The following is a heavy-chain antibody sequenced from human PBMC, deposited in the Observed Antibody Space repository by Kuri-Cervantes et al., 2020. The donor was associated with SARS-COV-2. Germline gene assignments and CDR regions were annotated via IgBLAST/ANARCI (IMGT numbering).Heavy chain of an antibody. V-gene: IGHV3-11*03. CDR2: ISSSSSYT. CDR1: GVTFSDYY. D-gene: IGHD6-19*01. CDR3: ASFGGGWYDEAFDI. J-gene: IGHJ3*02. Sequence: SPKIYRAASGVTFSDYYMSWIRQAPGKGLEWVSYISSSSSYTNYADSVKGRFTISRDNAKNSLYLQMNSLRAEDTAVYYCASFGGGWYDEAFDIWGQGTMVTVSS.